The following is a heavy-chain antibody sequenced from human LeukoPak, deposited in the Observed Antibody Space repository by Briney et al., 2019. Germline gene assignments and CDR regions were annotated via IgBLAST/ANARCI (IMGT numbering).Heavy chain of an antibody. CDR2: ISSSSSYI. Sequence: GGSLRLSCAASGFTFSSYSMNWVRQAPGKGLEWVSSISSSSSYIYYADSVKGRFTISRDNAKNSQYLQMNSLRAEDTAVYYCCVVTPPHDYYYYMDVWGKGTTVTVSS. J-gene: IGHJ6*03. CDR1: GFTFSSYS. D-gene: IGHD4-23*01. V-gene: IGHV3-21*01. CDR3: CVVTPPHDYYYYMDV.